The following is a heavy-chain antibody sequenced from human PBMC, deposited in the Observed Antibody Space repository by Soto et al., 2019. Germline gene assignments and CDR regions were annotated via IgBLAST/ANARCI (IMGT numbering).Heavy chain of an antibody. J-gene: IGHJ5*02. Sequence: LVNPRQTLTLTCDFSGFSLSTTGMCVSWIRQPPGKALEWLGEINHGGSTYYNPSLNSRVTLSIDMTNNHVSLILNSVTAADTAVYYCARVGPWVPYYYDSSPYTFENWFDPWGQGTLVTVSS. CDR1: GFSLSTTGMC. V-gene: IGHV4-30-2*01. D-gene: IGHD3-22*01. CDR2: INHGGST. CDR3: ARVGPWVPYYYDSSPYTFENWFDP.